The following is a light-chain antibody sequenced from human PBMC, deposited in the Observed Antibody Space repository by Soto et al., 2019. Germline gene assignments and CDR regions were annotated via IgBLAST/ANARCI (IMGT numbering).Light chain of an antibody. CDR3: QQYDSSPFT. V-gene: IGKV3-20*01. J-gene: IGKJ4*01. CDR1: QSVSSNY. Sequence: EIVLTQSPGTLSLSPGERATLSCRASQSVSSNYLAWYQQKPGQAPRLLIYGASSRATGIPERFSGSGSGTDFTLTISILEPEDFAVYYWQQYDSSPFTFGGGTKVEIK. CDR2: GAS.